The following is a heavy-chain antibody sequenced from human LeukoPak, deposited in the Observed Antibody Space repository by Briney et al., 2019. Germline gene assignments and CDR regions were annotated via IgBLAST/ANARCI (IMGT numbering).Heavy chain of an antibody. V-gene: IGHV3-30-3*01. D-gene: IGHD4-17*01. CDR2: VSYDGSNK. CDR1: GVIFNNFA. Sequence: PGRHLRLSCAPSGVIFNNFAFHWVRQAPGKGLEWIAAVSYDGSNKYYADSVRGRLTISRDNSKNTLYLQMNSLRAEDTAVYYCARAGRADGDYHYFDYWGQGTLVTVSS. CDR3: ARAGRADGDYHYFDY. J-gene: IGHJ4*02.